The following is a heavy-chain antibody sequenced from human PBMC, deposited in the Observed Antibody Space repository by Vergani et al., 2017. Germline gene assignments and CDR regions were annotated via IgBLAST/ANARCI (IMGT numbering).Heavy chain of an antibody. D-gene: IGHD3-16*01. V-gene: IGHV3-30*02. J-gene: IGHJ4*02. CDR2: IQFDGSNQ. CDR1: GFTLSNYY. Sequence: QVQLVESGEGVVQRGGSLRLSCATSGFTLSNYYMQWIRQGPGKGLEFVAFIQFDGSNQYYADSVKGRFTLSRDFSKNTLYLQMNSLRTDDTATYYCAKHFRGWGIDYGGQGTQVIVSS. CDR3: AKHFRGWGIDY.